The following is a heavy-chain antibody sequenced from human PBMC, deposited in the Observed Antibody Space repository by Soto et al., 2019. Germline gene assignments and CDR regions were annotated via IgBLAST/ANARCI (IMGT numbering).Heavy chain of an antibody. CDR1: GFTVSSNY. CDR3: ARFNYDSSEDAFDI. D-gene: IGHD3-22*01. Sequence: PGGSLRLSCAASGFTVSSNYMSWVRQAPGEGLEWVSVIYSGGSTYYADSVKGRFTISRDNSKNTLYLQMNSLRAEDTAVYYCARFNYDSSEDAFDIWGQGTMVTVSS. V-gene: IGHV3-53*01. CDR2: IYSGGST. J-gene: IGHJ3*02.